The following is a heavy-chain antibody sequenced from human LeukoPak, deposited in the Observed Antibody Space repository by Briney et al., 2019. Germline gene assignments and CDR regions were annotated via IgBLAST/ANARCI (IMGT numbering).Heavy chain of an antibody. CDR2: INPNSGGT. D-gene: IGHD1-20*01. J-gene: IGHJ4*02. CDR1: GYTCTGYY. Sequence: ASVKVSCKASGYTCTGYYMHWVRQAPGQGLEWMGWINPNSGGTNYAQKFQGRVTMTRDTSISTAYMELSRLRSDDTAVYYCARDRAGITGSSGDYWGQGTLVTVSS. CDR3: ARDRAGITGSSGDY. V-gene: IGHV1-2*02.